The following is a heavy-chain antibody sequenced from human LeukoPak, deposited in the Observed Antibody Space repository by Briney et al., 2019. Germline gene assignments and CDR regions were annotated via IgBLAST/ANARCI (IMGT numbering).Heavy chain of an antibody. Sequence: SETLSLTCTVSGVSISSSSYYWGWIRQPPGKGLEWIGSIYYSGSTYYNPSLKSRVTISVDTSKNQFSLKLSSVTAANTAVYYCASQNYYDSSGLDYWGQGTLVTVSS. D-gene: IGHD3-22*01. V-gene: IGHV4-39*01. CDR1: GVSISSSSYY. J-gene: IGHJ4*02. CDR3: ASQNYYDSSGLDY. CDR2: IYYSGST.